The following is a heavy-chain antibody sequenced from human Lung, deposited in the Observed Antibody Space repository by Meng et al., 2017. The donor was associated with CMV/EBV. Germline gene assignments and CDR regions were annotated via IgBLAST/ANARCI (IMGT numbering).Heavy chain of an antibody. CDR1: GFSFSSYA. J-gene: IGHJ6*02. CDR2: IYSGGSDT. CDR3: AKVYTSTNWGYYYGMDV. V-gene: IGHV3-23*03. Sequence: SXAASGFSFSSYAMNWVRQAPGRGLEWVSLIYSGGSDTYYVDSVKGRFTISRDDSKNTLYLQMHSLAADDTAIYYCAKVYTSTNWGYYYGMDVWXQGTXVTVSS. D-gene: IGHD2-2*01.